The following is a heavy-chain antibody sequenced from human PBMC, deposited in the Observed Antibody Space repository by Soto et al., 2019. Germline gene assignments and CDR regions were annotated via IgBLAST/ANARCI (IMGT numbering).Heavy chain of an antibody. V-gene: IGHV1-18*01. CDR3: ATDLAAGTCDY. CDR1: GYPFTSYA. J-gene: IGHJ4*02. CDR2: ISAYNGNT. D-gene: IGHD6-13*01. Sequence: QVQLVQSGDEVRKPGASVTVSCKASGYPFTSYAISWVRQAPGQGLELMGWISAYNGNTNYAQKLQGRVTMTTDPSTSTAYRLLRSLRSDDTAEYYCATDLAAGTCDYWGQGTLVTVSS.